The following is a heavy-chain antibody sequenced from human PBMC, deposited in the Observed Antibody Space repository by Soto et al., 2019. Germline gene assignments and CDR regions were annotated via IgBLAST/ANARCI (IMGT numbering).Heavy chain of an antibody. J-gene: IGHJ6*02. V-gene: IGHV3-30-3*01. CDR2: ISYDGSNK. D-gene: IGHD3-10*01. CDR3: ARDWGPTTQNAGSYYYGMDV. CDR1: GFTFSSYA. Sequence: GGSLRLSCAASGFTFSSYAMHWVRQAPGKGLEWVAVISYDGSNKYYADSVKGRFTISRDNSKNTLYLQMNSLRAEDTAVYYCARDWGPTTQNAGSYYYGMDVWGQGTTVTVSS.